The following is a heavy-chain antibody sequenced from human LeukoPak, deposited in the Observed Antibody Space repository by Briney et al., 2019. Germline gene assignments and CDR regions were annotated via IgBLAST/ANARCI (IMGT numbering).Heavy chain of an antibody. CDR2: INHDGSEK. V-gene: IGHV3-7*03. J-gene: IGHJ4*02. Sequence: GGSLRLSCAASGFTFSVYWMTWVRQAPGKGLEWVANINHDGSEKYYVDSVKGRFTISRDNAKNSMSLQMSSLRVEDVAVYYCARDSRDYDFWSGPPFDYWGQGALVTVSS. CDR1: GFTFSVYW. D-gene: IGHD3-3*01. CDR3: ARDSRDYDFWSGPPFDY.